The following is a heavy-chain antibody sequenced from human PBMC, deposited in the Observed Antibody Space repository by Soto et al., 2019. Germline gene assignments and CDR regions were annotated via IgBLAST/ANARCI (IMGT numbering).Heavy chain of an antibody. Sequence: PSETLSLTCTVSGGSISGYYWSWIRQSPVKGLEWIAYVHYTGTTNYNPSLRSRVTISVDTSKDQFSLKLRSVTAADTAVYYCAREHTAASGDTFDIWGQGTMVT. J-gene: IGHJ3*02. CDR3: AREHTAASGDTFDI. CDR2: VHYTGTT. CDR1: GGSISGYY. D-gene: IGHD5-18*01. V-gene: IGHV4-59*01.